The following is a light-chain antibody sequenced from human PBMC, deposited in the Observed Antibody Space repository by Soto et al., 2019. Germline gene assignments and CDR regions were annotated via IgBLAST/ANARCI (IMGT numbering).Light chain of an antibody. CDR3: AAWDDSLSGVV. Sequence: QSVLTQPPSASGTPGQRATISCSGSSSNIGSKYVYWYQQLPGTVPQLLIYRNNERPSGVPDRFSGSKSGTSASLAISGLRSEDEADYYCAAWDDSLSGVVFGGGTKLTVL. V-gene: IGLV1-47*01. CDR2: RNN. J-gene: IGLJ2*01. CDR1: SSNIGSKY.